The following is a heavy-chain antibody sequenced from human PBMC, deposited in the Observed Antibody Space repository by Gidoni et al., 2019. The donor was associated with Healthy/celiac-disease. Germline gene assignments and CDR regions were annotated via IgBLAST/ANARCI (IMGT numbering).Heavy chain of an antibody. D-gene: IGHD3-22*01. Sequence: EVQLVESGGGLVQPGRSLRLSCAASGFPFDDYAMHWVRQAPGKGLEWVSGISWNSGSIGYADSVKGRFTISRDNAKNSLYLQMNSLRAEDMALYYCAKGYYYDSSGYYNWYFDLWGRGTLVTVSS. CDR3: AKGYYYDSSGYYNWYFDL. J-gene: IGHJ2*01. CDR1: GFPFDDYA. V-gene: IGHV3-9*03. CDR2: ISWNSGSI.